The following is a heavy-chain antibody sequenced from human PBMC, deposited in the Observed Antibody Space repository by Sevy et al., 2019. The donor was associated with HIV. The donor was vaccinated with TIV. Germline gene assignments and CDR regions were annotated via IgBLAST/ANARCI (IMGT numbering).Heavy chain of an antibody. D-gene: IGHD2-15*01. CDR1: GGSFSGYY. Sequence: SETLSLTCAVYGGSFSGYYWSWIRQPPGKGLEWIGEINHSGSTNYNPSLKSRVTISVDTSKNQFSLKLSSVTAADTAVYYCARAGHLYCSGGSCYQRMYYFDYWGQGTLVTVSS. J-gene: IGHJ4*02. CDR3: ARAGHLYCSGGSCYQRMYYFDY. V-gene: IGHV4-34*01. CDR2: INHSGST.